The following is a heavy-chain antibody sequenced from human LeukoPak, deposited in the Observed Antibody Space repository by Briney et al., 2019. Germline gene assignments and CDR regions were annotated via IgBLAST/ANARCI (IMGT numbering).Heavy chain of an antibody. Sequence: PGGSLRLSCAASGFTFSSYAMSWVRQAPGKGLEWVSAISGSGGSTYYADSVKGRFTISRDNSKNTLYLQMNSLRAEDTAVYYCARDWDCSSTSCLLGVDAFDIWGQGTMVTVSS. J-gene: IGHJ3*02. V-gene: IGHV3-23*01. D-gene: IGHD2-2*01. CDR3: ARDWDCSSTSCLLGVDAFDI. CDR1: GFTFSSYA. CDR2: ISGSGGST.